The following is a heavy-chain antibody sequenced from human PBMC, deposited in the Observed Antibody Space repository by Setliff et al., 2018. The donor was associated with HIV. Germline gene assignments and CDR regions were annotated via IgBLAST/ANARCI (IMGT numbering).Heavy chain of an antibody. CDR1: GESFNDYY. CDR2: IDHSGNI. CDR3: ARGLNYYGSGSYLPLGY. D-gene: IGHD3-10*01. J-gene: IGHJ4*02. V-gene: IGHV4-34*01. Sequence: PSETLSLTCAVYGESFNDYYWTWIRQPPGKGPEWIGEIDHSGNIKYHASLKSRVTISKDTSKNQISLKLRSVTAADTAVYYCARGLNYYGSGSYLPLGYWGQGTLVTVSS.